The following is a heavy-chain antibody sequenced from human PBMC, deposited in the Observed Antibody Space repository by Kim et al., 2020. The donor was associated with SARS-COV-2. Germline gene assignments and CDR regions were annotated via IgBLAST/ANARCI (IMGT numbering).Heavy chain of an antibody. CDR2: IIPILGIA. CDR1: GGTFSSYT. CDR3: ARGGTFDRRFDY. D-gene: IGHD3-3*02. J-gene: IGHJ4*02. V-gene: IGHV1-69*02. Sequence: SVKVSCKASGGTFSSYTISWVRQAPGQGLEWMGRIIPILGIANYAQKFQGRVTITADKSTSTAYMELSSLRSEDTAVYYCARGGTFDRRFDYWGQGTLVTVSS.